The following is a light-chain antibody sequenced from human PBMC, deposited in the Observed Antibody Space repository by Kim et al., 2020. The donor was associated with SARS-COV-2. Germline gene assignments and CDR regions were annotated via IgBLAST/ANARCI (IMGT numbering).Light chain of an antibody. CDR3: QQRSNWYT. Sequence: LSWSPGERAPLSCRASQSVGNYLAWYQQKPGQAPRLLISDASNRATDIPARFSGSGSGTDFTRTISSLEPEDFAVYYCQQRSNWYTFGQGTKLEI. V-gene: IGKV3-11*01. J-gene: IGKJ2*01. CDR2: DAS. CDR1: QSVGNY.